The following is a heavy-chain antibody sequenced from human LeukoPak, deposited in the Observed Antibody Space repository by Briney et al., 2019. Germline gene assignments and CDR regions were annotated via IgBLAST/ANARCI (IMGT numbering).Heavy chain of an antibody. CDR2: INPYGGST. CDR3: ARTMVRGVNHYFDY. J-gene: IGHJ4*02. V-gene: IGHV1-46*01. D-gene: IGHD3-10*01. Sequence: VASVKVSCKASGYIFTSYYMHWVRQAPGQGLEWMGIINPYGGSTSYAQKLQGRVTVTGDTSTSTVYMELSGPRSEDAAVYCCARTMVRGVNHYFDYWGQGTLVTVSS. CDR1: GYIFTSYY.